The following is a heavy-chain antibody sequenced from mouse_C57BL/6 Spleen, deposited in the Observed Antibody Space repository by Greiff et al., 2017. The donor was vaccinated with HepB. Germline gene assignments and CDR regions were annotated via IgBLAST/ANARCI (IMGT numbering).Heavy chain of an antibody. CDR3: AKEHYDAMDY. V-gene: IGHV1-82*01. Sequence: VKLQQSGPELVKPGASVKISCKASGYAFSSSWMNWVKQRPGKGLEWIGRIYPGDGDTNYNGKFKGKATLTADKSSSTAYMQLSSLTSEDSAVYFCAKEHYDAMDYWGQGTSVTVSS. J-gene: IGHJ4*01. CDR1: GYAFSSSW. CDR2: IYPGDGDT.